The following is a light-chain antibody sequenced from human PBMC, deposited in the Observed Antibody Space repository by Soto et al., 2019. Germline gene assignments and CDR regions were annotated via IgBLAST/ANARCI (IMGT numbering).Light chain of an antibody. V-gene: IGLV2-14*01. J-gene: IGLJ2*01. Sequence: QSALTQPASVSGSPGQSITISCTGTSSDVGGYNYASWYQQHPGKAPKLIIYEVSNRPSGVSNRFSGSKSGNTASLTISGLQAEDEADYYCSSYTSSSTRVFGGGTKLTVL. CDR1: SSDVGGYNY. CDR2: EVS. CDR3: SSYTSSSTRV.